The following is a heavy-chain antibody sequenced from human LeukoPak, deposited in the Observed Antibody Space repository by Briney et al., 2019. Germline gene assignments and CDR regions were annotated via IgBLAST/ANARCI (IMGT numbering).Heavy chain of an antibody. CDR3: ARDRYSSGYYPHLDDY. J-gene: IGHJ4*02. CDR2: ISSGSSTI. CDR1: EFTFSSYS. D-gene: IGHD3-22*01. V-gene: IGHV3-48*01. Sequence: PGGSLRLSCAASEFTFSSYSMNWVRQAPGKGLEWVSYISSGSSTIYYADSVKGRFTISRDNAKNSLYLQMNSLRAEDTAVYYCARDRYSSGYYPHLDDYWGQGTLVTVSS.